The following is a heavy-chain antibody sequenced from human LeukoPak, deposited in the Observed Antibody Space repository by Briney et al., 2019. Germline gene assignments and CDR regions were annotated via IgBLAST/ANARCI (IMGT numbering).Heavy chain of an antibody. J-gene: IGHJ4*02. CDR2: INAGNGNT. V-gene: IGHV1-3*01. CDR3: AREPENYDFWSGYYGGFDY. D-gene: IGHD3-3*01. CDR1: GYTFTNYA. Sequence: GASVKVSCKASGYTFTNYAMHWVRQAPGQRLEWMGWINAGNGNTKYSQKFQGRVTITRDTSASTAYMELSSLRSEDTAVYYCAREPENYDFWSGYYGGFDYWGQGTLVTVSS.